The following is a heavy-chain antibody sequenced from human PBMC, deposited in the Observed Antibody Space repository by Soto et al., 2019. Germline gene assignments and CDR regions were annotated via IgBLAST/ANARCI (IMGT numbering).Heavy chain of an antibody. CDR2: SANKANSYTT. J-gene: IGHJ6*02. CDR1: GFTLSDHY. V-gene: IGHV3-72*01. D-gene: IGHD3-10*01. Sequence: LRLSCAASGFTLSDHYVDWVRQAPGKGLEWVGRSANKANSYTTQYAAAVKGRFTISRSDSENSLYLQMNSLRTEDTALYYCTRDFGGVWGQGTTVTVSS. CDR3: TRDFGGV.